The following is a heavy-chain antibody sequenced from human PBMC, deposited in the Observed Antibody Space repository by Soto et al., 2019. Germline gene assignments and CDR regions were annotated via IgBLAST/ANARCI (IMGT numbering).Heavy chain of an antibody. CDR3: AKDTRANYDFFAFDI. V-gene: IGHV4-59*02. D-gene: IGHD3-3*01. CDR2: IYYTGTH. CDR1: GGSVSNYY. Sequence: SETLSLTCSVSGGSVSNYYWSWVRQPPGKRLEWIGYIYYTGTHDYNPSLRGRATISVDTSKDHLSLKLTSVTAADPAVYYCAKDTRANYDFFAFDIWGQGTMVTVSS. J-gene: IGHJ3*02.